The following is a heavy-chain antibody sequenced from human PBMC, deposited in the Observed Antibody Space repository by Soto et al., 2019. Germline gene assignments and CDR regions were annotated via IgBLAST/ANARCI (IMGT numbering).Heavy chain of an antibody. CDR2: INPNSGGT. Sequence: GASVKVSCKASGYTFTGYYIPWVRQAPGQGLEWMGWINPNSGGTNYAQKFQGRVTMTRDTSISTAYMELGRLRSDDTAVYYCARVGYYGDYVYFDYWGQGTLVTVSS. J-gene: IGHJ4*02. D-gene: IGHD4-17*01. CDR1: GYTFTGYY. V-gene: IGHV1-2*02. CDR3: ARVGYYGDYVYFDY.